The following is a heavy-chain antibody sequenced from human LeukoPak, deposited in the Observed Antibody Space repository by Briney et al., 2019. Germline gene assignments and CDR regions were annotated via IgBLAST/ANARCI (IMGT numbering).Heavy chain of an antibody. V-gene: IGHV3-23*01. CDR1: GFTFSSYA. CDR2: ISGSGGST. D-gene: IGHD3-10*01. Sequence: QPGGSLRLSCAASGFTFSSYAMSWVRQAPGKGLEWVSAISGSGGSTYYADSAKGRFTISRDNSKNTLYLQMNSLRAEDTAVYYCAKDGSYGSGSSPPDYFDYWGQGTLVTVSS. CDR3: AKDGSYGSGSSPPDYFDY. J-gene: IGHJ4*02.